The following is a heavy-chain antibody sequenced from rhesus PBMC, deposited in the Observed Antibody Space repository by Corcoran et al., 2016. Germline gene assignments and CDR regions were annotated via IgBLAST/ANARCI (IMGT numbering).Heavy chain of an antibody. V-gene: IGHV4-65*01. CDR2: IRGRSGRT. J-gene: IGHJ4*01. CDR3: ARGIATVTFDY. Sequence: QVQLQESGPGLVKPSETLSLTCAVSGGSISSRNWWSWIRQPPGKGLGWVGYIRGRSGRTDYNPSHKSRVTIATDTSKNQFALKLSSVTGADTAVYYCARGIATVTFDYWGQGVLVTVSS. CDR1: GGSISSRNW. D-gene: IGHD5-36*01.